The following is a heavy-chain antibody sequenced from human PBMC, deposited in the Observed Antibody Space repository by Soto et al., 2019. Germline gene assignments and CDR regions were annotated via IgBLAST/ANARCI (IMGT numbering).Heavy chain of an antibody. Sequence: GGSLRLSCAASGLTFSSYWMSWVRQEPGKGLEWVANIKQDGSEKYYVDSVKGRFTISRDNAKNSLYLQMNSLGAEDTAVYYCARDLSFRRGRFDPWGQGTLVTVSS. CDR3: ARDLSFRRGRFDP. J-gene: IGHJ5*02. V-gene: IGHV3-7*01. CDR2: IKQDGSEK. CDR1: GLTFSSYW. D-gene: IGHD1-26*01.